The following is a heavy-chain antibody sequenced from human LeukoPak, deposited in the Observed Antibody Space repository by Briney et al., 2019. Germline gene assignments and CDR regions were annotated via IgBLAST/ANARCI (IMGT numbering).Heavy chain of an antibody. Sequence: GGSLRLSCAASGFTFSWYWMSWVRQAPGKGLEWVANIRQDGSEKYYVDSVKGRFTISRDNAKNSLYLQMNSLRAEDTAVYYCARDLRGKGDAFDIWGQGTMVTVSS. CDR3: ARDLRGKGDAFDI. V-gene: IGHV3-7*04. CDR2: IRQDGSEK. J-gene: IGHJ3*02. CDR1: GFTFSWYW.